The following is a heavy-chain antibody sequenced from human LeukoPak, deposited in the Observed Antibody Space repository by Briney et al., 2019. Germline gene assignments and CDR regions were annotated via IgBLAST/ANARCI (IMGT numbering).Heavy chain of an antibody. CDR2: IMPLFNTA. Sequence: SVKVSCKASGGTFSSYSITWVRQAPGQGLEWMGGIMPLFNTANYAQQFQGRVTMTTDTSTSTAYMELRSLRSDDTAVYYCARDFSGSYYYWFDPWGQGTLVTVSS. CDR3: ARDFSGSYYYWFDP. V-gene: IGHV1-69*05. D-gene: IGHD1-26*01. J-gene: IGHJ5*02. CDR1: GGTFSSYS.